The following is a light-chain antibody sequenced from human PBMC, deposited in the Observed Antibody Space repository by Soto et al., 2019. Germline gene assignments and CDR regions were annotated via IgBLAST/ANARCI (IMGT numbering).Light chain of an antibody. J-gene: IGKJ5*01. CDR1: QSVSSSY. V-gene: IGKV3-20*01. Sequence: EIVLTQSPGTLSLSPGERATLSCRASQSVSSSYLAWYQQKHGQAPRLLIYGASSRETGIPDRGSGRGSGTAFTRTISRLEPEDVEVYDCQQYDRSPATFGQGTRLEIK. CDR2: GAS. CDR3: QQYDRSPAT.